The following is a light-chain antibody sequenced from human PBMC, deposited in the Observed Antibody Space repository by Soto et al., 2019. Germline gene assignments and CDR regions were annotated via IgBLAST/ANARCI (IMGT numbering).Light chain of an antibody. CDR3: SSYTDRKNLV. CDR1: SSDIGGYNS. Sequence: QSVLTQSPSASGSPGQSVTISCTGTSSDIGGYNSVSWYQQHPGKAPKVMIYDVTKRPSGVPDRFSGSKSGNTASLTVSALQAEDEADCYCSSYTDRKNLVFGTGTKV. CDR2: DVT. J-gene: IGLJ1*01. V-gene: IGLV2-8*01.